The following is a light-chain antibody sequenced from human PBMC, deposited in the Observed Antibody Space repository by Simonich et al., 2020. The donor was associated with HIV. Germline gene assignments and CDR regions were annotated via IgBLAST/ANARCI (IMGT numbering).Light chain of an antibody. CDR1: QSVSSN. V-gene: IGKV3-15*01. CDR3: QQCSSWPLT. CDR2: GAS. Sequence: EIVMTQSPATLSVSPGERATLSCRASQSVSSNLAWYQQKPGQAPRLLIYGASTRATCIPARFSGSGSGTEFTLTISSLEPEDFAVYYCQQCSSWPLTFGGGTKVEIK. J-gene: IGKJ4*01.